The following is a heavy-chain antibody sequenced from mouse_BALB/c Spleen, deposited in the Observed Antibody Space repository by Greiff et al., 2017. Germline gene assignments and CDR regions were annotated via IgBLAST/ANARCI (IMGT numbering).Heavy chain of an antibody. CDR3: YYYGSLDY. D-gene: IGHD1-1*01. V-gene: IGHV1S81*02. CDR2: INPSNGRT. J-gene: IGHJ2*01. CDR1: GYTFTSYW. Sequence: VQLQQSAAELARPGASVKLSCKASGYTFTSYWMHWVKQRPGQGLEWIGEINPSNGRTNYNEKFKSKATLTVDKSSSTAYMQLSSLTSEDSAVYYCYYYGSLDYWGQGTTLTVSS.